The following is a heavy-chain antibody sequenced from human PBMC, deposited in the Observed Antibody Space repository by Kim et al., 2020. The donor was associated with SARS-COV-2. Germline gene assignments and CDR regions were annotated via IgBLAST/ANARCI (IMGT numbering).Heavy chain of an antibody. CDR3: ASARIPQAATVTTGEDY. J-gene: IGHJ4*02. CDR1: GYSFTSYW. V-gene: IGHV5-10-1*01. Sequence: GASLKISCKGSGYSFTSYWISWVRQMPGKGLEWMGRIDPSDSYTNYSPSFQGHVTISADKSISTAYLQWSSLKASDTAMYYCASARIPQAATVTTGEDYWGQGTLVTVSS. D-gene: IGHD4-17*01. CDR2: IDPSDSYT.